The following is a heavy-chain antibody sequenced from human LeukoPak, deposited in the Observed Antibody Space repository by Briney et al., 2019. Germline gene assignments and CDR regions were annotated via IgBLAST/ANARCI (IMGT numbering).Heavy chain of an antibody. D-gene: IGHD4-17*01. V-gene: IGHV3-73*01. CDR1: GFTFSGSA. J-gene: IGHJ4*02. CDR2: IRSKANSYAT. CDR3: TRHVHDYGDYVQFDY. Sequence: PGGSLRLSCAASGFTFSGSAMHWVRQASGKGLEWVGRIRSKANSYATAYAASVKGRFTISRDDSKNTAYLQMNSLKTEDTAVYYCTRHVHDYGDYVQFDYWGQGTLVTVSS.